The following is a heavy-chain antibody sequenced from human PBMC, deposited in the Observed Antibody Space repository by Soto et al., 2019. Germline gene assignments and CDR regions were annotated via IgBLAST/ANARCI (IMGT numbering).Heavy chain of an antibody. V-gene: IGHV3-30*18. Sequence: QVQLVESGGGVVQPGRSLRLSCAASGFTFSSYGMHWVRQAPGKGLEWVAVISYDGSNKYYADSVKGRFTISRDNSKNTLYLQMNSLRAEDTAVYYCVKDAVYNWKDYWGQGTLVTVSS. CDR2: ISYDGSNK. CDR1: GFTFSSYG. D-gene: IGHD1-20*01. J-gene: IGHJ4*02. CDR3: VKDAVYNWKDY.